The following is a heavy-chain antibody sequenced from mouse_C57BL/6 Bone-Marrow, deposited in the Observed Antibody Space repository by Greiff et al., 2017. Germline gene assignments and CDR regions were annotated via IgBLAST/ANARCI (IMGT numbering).Heavy chain of an antibody. CDR2: IDPEDGDT. CDR3: TTEGYGSPDWYFDV. V-gene: IGHV14-1*01. Sequence: EVQLQQSGAELVRPGASVKLSCTASGFNIKDYYMHWVKQRPEQGLEWIGRIDPEDGDTEYAPKFQGKATMTADTSSNTAYLQLSSMTSEDTAVYYCTTEGYGSPDWYFDVWGTGTTVTVSS. CDR1: GFNIKDYY. J-gene: IGHJ1*03. D-gene: IGHD1-1*01.